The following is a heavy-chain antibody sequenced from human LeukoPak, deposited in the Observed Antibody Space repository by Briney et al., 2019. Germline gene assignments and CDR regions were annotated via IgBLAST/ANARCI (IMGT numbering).Heavy chain of an antibody. V-gene: IGHV3-30*02. Sequence: GGSLRLSCAASGFTFSSYGMHWVRQAPGKGLEWVAFIRYDGSNKYYADSVKGRFTISRDNAHNSLYLQMHSLRAEDTAVYYCAKETALGYSSGGAFDYWGQGTLVTVSS. CDR1: GFTFSSYG. CDR3: AKETALGYSSGGAFDY. D-gene: IGHD6-19*01. CDR2: IRYDGSNK. J-gene: IGHJ4*02.